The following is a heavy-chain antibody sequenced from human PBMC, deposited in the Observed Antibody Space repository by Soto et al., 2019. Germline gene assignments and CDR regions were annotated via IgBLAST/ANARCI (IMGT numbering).Heavy chain of an antibody. Sequence: DVQLVESGGGLVQPGGSLRLSCAASGFTFSSYWMHWVRQDPGKGLVWVSRISGDGTYTNYADSVKGRFTISRDNAKKTLYLQMNSLRAEDTAVYYCARYVIGFAGDPWGQGTLVTVSS. D-gene: IGHD3-16*01. J-gene: IGHJ5*02. CDR1: GFTFSSYW. CDR3: ARYVIGFAGDP. CDR2: ISGDGTYT. V-gene: IGHV3-74*01.